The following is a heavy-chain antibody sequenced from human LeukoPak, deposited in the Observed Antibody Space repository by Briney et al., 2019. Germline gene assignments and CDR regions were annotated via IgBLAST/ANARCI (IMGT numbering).Heavy chain of an antibody. V-gene: IGHV1-69*13. Sequence: GASVKVSCKASGGTFSRYAISWVRRAPGQGLEWMGGIIPIFGTANYAQKFQGRVTITADESTSTAYMELSSLRSEDTAVYYCARGRRRAAAHYYYYMDVWGKGTTVTVSS. CDR2: IIPIFGTA. CDR1: GGTFSRYA. CDR3: ARGRRRAAAHYYYYMDV. J-gene: IGHJ6*03. D-gene: IGHD2-15*01.